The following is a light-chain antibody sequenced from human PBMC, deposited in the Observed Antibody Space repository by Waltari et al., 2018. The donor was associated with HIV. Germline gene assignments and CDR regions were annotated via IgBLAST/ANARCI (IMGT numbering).Light chain of an antibody. V-gene: IGLV2-11*01. Sequence: QSALTQPRSVSGSPGQSVTISCTGTSSDVGAYNRVSWYQQHPGKAPKVVIYDVRERPAGFPDRFSGSNSANTASLTISGLQADDEADYHCCSFAGSYIVFGTGTKVTVL. CDR1: SSDVGAYNR. J-gene: IGLJ1*01. CDR2: DVR. CDR3: CSFAGSYIV.